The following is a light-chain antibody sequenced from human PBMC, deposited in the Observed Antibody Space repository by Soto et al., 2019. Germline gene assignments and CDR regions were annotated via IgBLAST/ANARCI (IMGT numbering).Light chain of an antibody. Sequence: ERVFTQSLGTLSFATGERATLSCRASQHIRSNYLAWYQHKPGQAPRLLISDASTRATGIPARFSGRGSGTDFTLTSSTLEPEDFAVYYCQHRSNWPVSFGQGTRLEI. CDR1: QHIRSNY. CDR3: QHRSNWPVS. CDR2: DAS. V-gene: IGKV3-11*01. J-gene: IGKJ5*01.